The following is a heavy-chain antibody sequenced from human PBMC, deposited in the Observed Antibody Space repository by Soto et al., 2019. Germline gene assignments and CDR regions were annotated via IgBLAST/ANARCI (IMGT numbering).Heavy chain of an antibody. J-gene: IGHJ4*02. D-gene: IGHD2-15*01. CDR2: INPSGGST. V-gene: IGHV1-46*01. CDR1: GYTFTSYY. CDR3: ARESDSEYYFDY. Sequence: SSVKVSCKSCGYTFTSYYMHWVRQAPGQGLEWMGIINPSGGSTSYAQKFQGRVTMTRDTSTSTVYMELSSLRAEDTAVYYRARESDSEYYFDYWGQGTLVTVSS.